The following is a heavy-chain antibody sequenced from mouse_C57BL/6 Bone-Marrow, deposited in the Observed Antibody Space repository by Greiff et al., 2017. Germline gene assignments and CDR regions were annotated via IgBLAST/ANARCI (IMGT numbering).Heavy chain of an antibody. J-gene: IGHJ1*03. CDR1: GYTFTSYG. Sequence: QVQLKQSGAELARPGASVKLSCKASGYTFTSYGISWVKQRTGQGLEWIGEIYPRSGNTYYNEKFKGKATLTAAKSSSTAYMELRSLTSEDSAVYFCASRVTTVGARYFDVWGTGTTVTVSS. CDR3: ASRVTTVGARYFDV. CDR2: IYPRSGNT. V-gene: IGHV1-81*01. D-gene: IGHD1-1*01.